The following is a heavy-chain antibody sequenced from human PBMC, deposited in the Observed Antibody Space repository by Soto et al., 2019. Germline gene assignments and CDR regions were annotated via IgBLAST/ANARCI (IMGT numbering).Heavy chain of an antibody. CDR2: IYSGGST. CDR1: GFTVGNNY. V-gene: IGHV3-66*01. CDR3: AGYSQKGY. J-gene: IGHJ4*02. D-gene: IGHD1-26*01. Sequence: EVQLVESGGGLVQPGGSLRLSCAASGFTVGNNYMSWVRQAPGKGLEWVSLIYSGGSTNYANSVKGRFTISRNSSKSTFYFKRRSLRAGDPAVYYCAGYSQKGYWGQGTLVTF.